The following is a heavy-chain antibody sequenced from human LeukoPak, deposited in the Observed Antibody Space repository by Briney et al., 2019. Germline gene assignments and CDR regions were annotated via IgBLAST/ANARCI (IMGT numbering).Heavy chain of an antibody. CDR2: IYYSGST. V-gene: IGHV4-39*07. D-gene: IGHD1-26*01. CDR1: GGSISTSSYY. Sequence: SETLSLTCTVSGGSISTSSYYWGWIRQPPGKGLECIGNIYYSGSTYYNPSLKSRVTISVDTSKNQFSLKLSSVTAADTAVYYCARDSVYSGSSLDYWGQGALVTVSS. CDR3: ARDSVYSGSSLDY. J-gene: IGHJ4*02.